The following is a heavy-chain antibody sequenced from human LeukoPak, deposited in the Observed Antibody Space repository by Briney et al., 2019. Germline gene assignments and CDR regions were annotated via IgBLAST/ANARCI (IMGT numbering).Heavy chain of an antibody. CDR3: AKSESIIAVAGTLDY. Sequence: GGSLRLSCAASAFTFSTYGMHWVRQAPGKGLEWVALISSDGSHKYYADSVKGRFTISRDNSKNTLYLQMNSLRAEDAAVYYCAKSESIIAVAGTLDYWGQGTLVTVSS. D-gene: IGHD6-19*01. J-gene: IGHJ4*02. CDR1: AFTFSTYG. V-gene: IGHV3-30*18. CDR2: ISSDGSHK.